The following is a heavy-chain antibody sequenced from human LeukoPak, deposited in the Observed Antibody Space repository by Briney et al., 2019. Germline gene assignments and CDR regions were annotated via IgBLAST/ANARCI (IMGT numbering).Heavy chain of an antibody. CDR3: AKGWSIAAAGTGYFDY. J-gene: IGHJ4*02. D-gene: IGHD6-13*01. Sequence: PGGSLRLSCAATGFTFSSYGMHWVRQAPCKGLAWVAFIRYDGSNKYYADSVKGRFTISRNNSKNTLYLQMNSLRAEDTAVYYCAKGWSIAAAGTGYFDYWGQGTLVTVSS. CDR1: GFTFSSYG. V-gene: IGHV3-30*02. CDR2: IRYDGSNK.